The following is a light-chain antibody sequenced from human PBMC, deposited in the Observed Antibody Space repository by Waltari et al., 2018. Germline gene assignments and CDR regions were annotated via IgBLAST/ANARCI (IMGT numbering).Light chain of an antibody. V-gene: IGLV1-44*01. CDR1: SNNVGSSA. Sequence: QSALTQEASVSGTVGQTVTLSCIGNSNNVGSSAVGWYQQLSHGGPKTVMFGNSLPSGIPDRFSGSKSGTTASLTISGLQPEDEADYYCSTWDYSLNADLFGGGTKLTVL. J-gene: IGLJ2*01. CDR2: GNS. CDR3: STWDYSLNADL.